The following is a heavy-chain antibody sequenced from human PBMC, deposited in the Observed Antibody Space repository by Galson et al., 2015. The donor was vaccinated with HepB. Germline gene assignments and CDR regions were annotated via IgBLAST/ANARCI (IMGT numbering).Heavy chain of an antibody. Sequence: SLRLSCAASGFTFSSYAMHWVRQAPGKGLEWVAVISYDGSNKYYADSVKGRFTISRDNSKNTLYLQMNSLRAEDTAVYYCARDIVVVPAAPPWDYYYYYGMDGCGQGTTVTVSS. CDR2: ISYDGSNK. J-gene: IGHJ6*02. D-gene: IGHD2-2*01. CDR3: ARDIVVVPAAPPWDYYYYYGMDG. V-gene: IGHV3-30*04. CDR1: GFTFSSYA.